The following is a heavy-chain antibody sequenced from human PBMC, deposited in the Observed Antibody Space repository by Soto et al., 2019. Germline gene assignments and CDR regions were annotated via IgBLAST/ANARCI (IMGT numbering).Heavy chain of an antibody. CDR2: ISNDGNDE. V-gene: IGHV3-30*18. CDR1: GFTFSSYG. D-gene: IGHD1-26*01. J-gene: IGHJ4*02. Sequence: QVQVVESGGGVVQSGSSLRLSCAASGFTFSSYGMHWVRQAPGKGLEWVAVISNDGNDEYYIDSVKGRFTISRDNSKNTLYLQINTLSTEDTALYYCAKGIHSGRNHLGAEYWGQGTLVTVSS. CDR3: AKGIHSGRNHLGAEY.